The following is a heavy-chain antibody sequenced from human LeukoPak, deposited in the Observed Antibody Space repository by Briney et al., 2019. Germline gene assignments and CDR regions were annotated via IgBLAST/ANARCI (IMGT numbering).Heavy chain of an antibody. CDR1: GDSINSLDL. Sequence: SETLSLTCTVSGDSINSLDLWSWVRQPPGKGLEWIGEMYLSGTTHSNPSVKSRVTISIDKSKNQFFLNLSSVTAADAAVYYCAGLVGRYSSGLYYYYFDYWGQGTLVAVSS. D-gene: IGHD3-22*01. V-gene: IGHV4-4*02. J-gene: IGHJ4*02. CDR3: AGLVGRYSSGLYYYYFDY. CDR2: MYLSGTT.